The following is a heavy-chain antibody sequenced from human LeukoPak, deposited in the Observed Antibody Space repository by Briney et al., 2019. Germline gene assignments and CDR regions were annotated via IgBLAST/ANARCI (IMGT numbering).Heavy chain of an antibody. V-gene: IGHV3-7*01. D-gene: IGHD3-3*01. Sequence: PGGSLRLSCVASGFTFTNYWMIWVRQAPGKGLEWVANIKEDGSEKYYVDSVKGRFTISRDNAKNSLYLQMNSLRAEDTAVYYCARETYYDFWSLPSRADYMDVWGKGTTITVSS. CDR3: ARETYYDFWSLPSRADYMDV. CDR2: IKEDGSEK. CDR1: GFTFTNYW. J-gene: IGHJ6*03.